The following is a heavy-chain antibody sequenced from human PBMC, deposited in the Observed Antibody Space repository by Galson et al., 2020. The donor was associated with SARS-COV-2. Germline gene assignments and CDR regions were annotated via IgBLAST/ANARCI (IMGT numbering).Heavy chain of an antibody. CDR1: GFTFSSYG. CDR2: IWYDGSNK. D-gene: IGHD5-12*01. Sequence: GESLKISCAASGFTFSSYGMHWVRQAPGKGLEWVAVIWYDGSNKYYADSVKGRFTISRDNSKNTLYLQMNSLRAEDTAVYFCARARDGYNHFDYWGQGTLVTVSS. J-gene: IGHJ4*02. CDR3: ARARDGYNHFDY. V-gene: IGHV3-33*01.